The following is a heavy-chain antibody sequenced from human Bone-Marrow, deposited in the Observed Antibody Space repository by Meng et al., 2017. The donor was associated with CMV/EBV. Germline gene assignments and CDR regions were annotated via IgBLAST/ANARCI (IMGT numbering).Heavy chain of an antibody. CDR2: IIPILRIT. J-gene: IGHJ6*02. V-gene: IGHV1-69*10. Sequence: SVKVSCKASGGTFNSYAISWVRQAPGQGLEWMGGIIPILRITNHAQKFQGRVTITADKSTGTAYMELSSLRSEDTAVYYCAVFPTYYYYGMDVWGQGTTVTFSS. CDR1: GGTFNSYA. CDR3: AVFPTYYYYGMDV.